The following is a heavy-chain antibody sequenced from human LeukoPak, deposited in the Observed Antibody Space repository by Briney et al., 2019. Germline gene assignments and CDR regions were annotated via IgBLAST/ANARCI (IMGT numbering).Heavy chain of an antibody. Sequence: GGSLRLSCAASGFTFSSYWMSWVRQAPGKGLEWVANIKQDGSEKYYVDSVKGRFTISRDNAKNSLYLQMNSLRAEDTAVYYCARGSGSSDVHGDYWGQGTLVTVSS. V-gene: IGHV3-7*01. CDR1: GFTFSSYW. CDR2: IKQDGSEK. J-gene: IGHJ4*02. CDR3: ARGSGSSDVHGDY. D-gene: IGHD2-15*01.